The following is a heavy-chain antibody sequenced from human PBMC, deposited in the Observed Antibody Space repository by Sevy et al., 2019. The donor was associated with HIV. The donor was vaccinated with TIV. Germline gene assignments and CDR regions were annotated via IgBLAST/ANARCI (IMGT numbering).Heavy chain of an antibody. J-gene: IGHJ4*02. D-gene: IGHD3-22*01. CDR3: ATTKDYYDSSGYPFDY. Sequence: VKVSCKVSGHTLSEFAMHWVRLAPGKGLEWMGTFDPEDGKTLHAQKFQGRVTMTEDTSTDTAYMEVNNLRSEDTAVYYCATTKDYYDSSGYPFDYWGQGTLVTVSS. CDR2: FDPEDGKT. CDR1: GHTLSEFA. V-gene: IGHV1-24*01.